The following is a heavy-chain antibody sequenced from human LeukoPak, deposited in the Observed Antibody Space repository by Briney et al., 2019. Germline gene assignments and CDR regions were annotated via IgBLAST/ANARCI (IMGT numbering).Heavy chain of an antibody. V-gene: IGHV1-69*06. J-gene: IGHJ4*02. Sequence: SVKVSCKASGGAFSSYAISWVRQAPGQGLEWMGGIIPIFGTANYAQKFQGRVAITADKSTSTAYMELSSLRSENTAVHYCASCRGSSWYEFDYWGQGTLVTVSS. CDR2: IIPIFGTA. CDR3: ASCRGSSWYEFDY. D-gene: IGHD6-13*01. CDR1: GGAFSSYA.